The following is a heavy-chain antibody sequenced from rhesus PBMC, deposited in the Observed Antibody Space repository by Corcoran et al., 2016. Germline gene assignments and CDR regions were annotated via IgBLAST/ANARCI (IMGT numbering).Heavy chain of an antibody. Sequence: QVQLQESGPGLVKPSETLSLPCAASGGSFSGYYWGRLRQPPGKGLEWIGYISVTSGNTDHTPSLKSRVTISRDTSKNQFSLNLNSVTAADTAVYFCARILTTVASHFDYWGQGVLVTVSS. J-gene: IGHJ4*01. CDR1: GGSFSGYY. D-gene: IGHD4-29*01. CDR2: ISVTSGNT. V-gene: IGHV4-165*01. CDR3: ARILTTVASHFDY.